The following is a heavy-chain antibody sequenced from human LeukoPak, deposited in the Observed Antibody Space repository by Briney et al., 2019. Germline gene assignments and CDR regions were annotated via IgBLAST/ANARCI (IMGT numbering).Heavy chain of an antibody. CDR2: MNPNSGNT. J-gene: IGHJ4*02. V-gene: IGHV1-8*03. D-gene: IGHD6-19*01. Sequence: ASVKVSCKASGYTFTSYDINWVRQATGQGLEGMGWMNPNSGNTGYAQKFQGRVTITRNTSISTAYMELSSLRSEDTAVYYCARGRTVYSGWYGYWGQGTLVTVSS. CDR3: ARGRTVYSGWYGY. CDR1: GYTFTSYD.